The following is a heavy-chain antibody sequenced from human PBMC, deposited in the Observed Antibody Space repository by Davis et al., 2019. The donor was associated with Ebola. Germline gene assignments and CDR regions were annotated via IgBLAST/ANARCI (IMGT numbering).Heavy chain of an antibody. J-gene: IGHJ4*02. Sequence: SETLSLTCTVSGGSISSGGYYWSWIRQHPGKGLEWIGYIYYSGSTYYNPSLKSRVTISVDTSKNQFSLKLSSVTAADTAVYYCARVLGQLWPGLVDYWGQGTLVTVSS. CDR2: IYYSGST. D-gene: IGHD5-18*01. CDR3: ARVLGQLWPGLVDY. V-gene: IGHV4-31*03. CDR1: GGSISSGGYY.